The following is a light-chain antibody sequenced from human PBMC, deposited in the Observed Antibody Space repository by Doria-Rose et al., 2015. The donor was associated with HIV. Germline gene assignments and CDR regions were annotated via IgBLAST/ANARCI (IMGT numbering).Light chain of an antibody. CDR3: HQYGTSWT. CDR2: DRS. J-gene: IGKJ1*01. V-gene: IGKV3-20*01. Sequence: EIVMTQSPGTLSLSPGERATLSCRASQRFSSTYLDWYLQKPGQAPSLLIYDRSTRATGIPDRFSASGSGTDFTLTINRLEPEDFALYYCHQYGTSWTFGQGTKVEI. CDR1: QRFSSTY.